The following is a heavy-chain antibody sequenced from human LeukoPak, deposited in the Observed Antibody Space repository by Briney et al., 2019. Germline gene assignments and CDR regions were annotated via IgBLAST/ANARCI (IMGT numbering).Heavy chain of an antibody. CDR3: ARGGTGSRLFDH. V-gene: IGHV5-51*01. CDR1: EYSFASYW. Sequence: GESLKISCQASEYSFASYWIGWVRQMPGKGLEWMGIIYPGDSDTRYSPSFQGQVTISADRSISTAYLQWSSLEASDTAIYYCARGGTGSRLFDHWGQGTLVTVSS. CDR2: IYPGDSDT. D-gene: IGHD3-16*01. J-gene: IGHJ4*02.